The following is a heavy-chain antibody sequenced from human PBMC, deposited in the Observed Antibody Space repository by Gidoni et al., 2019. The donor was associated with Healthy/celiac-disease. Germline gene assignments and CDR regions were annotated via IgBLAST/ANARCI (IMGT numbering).Heavy chain of an antibody. D-gene: IGHD2-2*01. CDR1: GFTFSSYA. CDR2: ISGSGGST. J-gene: IGHJ4*02. Sequence: EVQLLESGGGLVQPGGSLRLSCAASGFTFSSYARSWVRQAPGKGLEGVSAISGSGGSTYYADSVKGRFTISRDNSKNTLYLQMNSLRAEDTAVYYCAKSVVPAAIGGDFDYWGQGTLVTVSS. V-gene: IGHV3-23*01. CDR3: AKSVVPAAIGGDFDY.